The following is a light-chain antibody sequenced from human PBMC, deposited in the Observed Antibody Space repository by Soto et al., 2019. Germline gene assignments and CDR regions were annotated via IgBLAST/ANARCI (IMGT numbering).Light chain of an antibody. CDR1: QGISSY. J-gene: IGKJ5*01. V-gene: IGKV1-8*01. Sequence: AIRMTQSPSSFSASTGDRVTITCRASQGISSYLAWYQQKPGKAPKLLIYAASTLQSGAPSRFTGSGSGTDFTLTISCLQSEDFATYYCQQYYSYPTITFGQGTRLEIK. CDR2: AAS. CDR3: QQYYSYPTIT.